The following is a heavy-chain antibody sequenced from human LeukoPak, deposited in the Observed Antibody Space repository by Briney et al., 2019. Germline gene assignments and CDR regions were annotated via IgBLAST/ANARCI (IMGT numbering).Heavy chain of an antibody. D-gene: IGHD6-19*01. CDR3: VRDGARYSSGWFYDY. CDR1: GLTFASYA. J-gene: IGHJ4*02. Sequence: GGSLRLSCAASGLTFASYAMSWVRQAPGKGLEWVSVVSHNGANTYYADSVKGRFTISRDNSRDTLYLQMSSLGAEDTAVYYCVRDGARYSSGWFYDYWGQGTLVTVSS. CDR2: VSHNGANT. V-gene: IGHV3-23*01.